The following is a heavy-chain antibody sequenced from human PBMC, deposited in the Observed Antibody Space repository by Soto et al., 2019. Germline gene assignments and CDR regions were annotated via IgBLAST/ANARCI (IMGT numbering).Heavy chain of an antibody. CDR1: GGSISSGGYS. CDR3: AAGGGLPRYY. Sequence: QLQLQESGSGLVKPSQTLSLTCAVSGGSISSGGYSWSWIRQPPGKGLEWIGYIYHSGSTYYNPSLKRRVTISADGSKNQFSLKLSSVTAADTAVYYCAAGGGLPRYYWGQGTLVTVSS. V-gene: IGHV4-30-2*01. J-gene: IGHJ4*02. D-gene: IGHD5-12*01. CDR2: IYHSGST.